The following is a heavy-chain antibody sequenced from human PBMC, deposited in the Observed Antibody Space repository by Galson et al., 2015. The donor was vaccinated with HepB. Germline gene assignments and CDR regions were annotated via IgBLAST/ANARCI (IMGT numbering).Heavy chain of an antibody. D-gene: IGHD7-27*01. J-gene: IGHJ2*01. Sequence: ETLSLTCTVSGGSISSYYWSWIRQPPGKGLEWIGYIYYSGSTNYNPSLKSRVTISVDTSKNQFSLKLSSVTAADTAVYYCARAPLLGFYWYFDLWGRGTLVTVSS. CDR2: IYYSGST. V-gene: IGHV4-59*01. CDR3: ARAPLLGFYWYFDL. CDR1: GGSISSYY.